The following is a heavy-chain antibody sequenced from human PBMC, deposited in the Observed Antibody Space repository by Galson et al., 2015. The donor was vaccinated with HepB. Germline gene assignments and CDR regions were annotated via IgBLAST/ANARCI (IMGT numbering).Heavy chain of an antibody. Sequence: SLRLSCAASGFTFSSYWMSWVRQAPGKGLEWVANIKQDGSEKYYVDSVKGRFTISRDNAKNSLYLQMNSLRAEDTAVYYCARDFGSLQQLATPGGDYWGQGTLVTVSS. J-gene: IGHJ4*02. D-gene: IGHD6-13*01. V-gene: IGHV3-7*03. CDR1: GFTFSSYW. CDR3: ARDFGSLQQLATPGGDY. CDR2: IKQDGSEK.